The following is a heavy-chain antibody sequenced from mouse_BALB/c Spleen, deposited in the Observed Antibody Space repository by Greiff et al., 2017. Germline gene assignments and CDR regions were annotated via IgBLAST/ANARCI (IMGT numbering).Heavy chain of an antibody. CDR1: GYSFTDYN. D-gene: IGHD1-1*01. V-gene: IGHV1-18*01. CDR2: INPNNGGT. J-gene: IGHJ1*01. CDR3: ARGGVYYYGSSYDWYFDV. Sequence: VQLQQSGPELVEPGASVKIPCKASGYSFTDYNMDWVKQSHGKSLEWIGDINPNNGGTIYNQKFKGKATLTVDKSSSTAYMELRSLTSEDTAVYYCARGGVYYYGSSYDWYFDVWGAGTTVTVSS.